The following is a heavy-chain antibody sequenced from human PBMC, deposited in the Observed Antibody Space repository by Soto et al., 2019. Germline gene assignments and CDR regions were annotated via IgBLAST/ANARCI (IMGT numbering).Heavy chain of an antibody. V-gene: IGHV3-13*05. J-gene: IGHJ4*02. CDR1: GFTFNSYD. CDR2: IGTAGDP. D-gene: IGHD1-26*01. Sequence: PGGSLRLSSASSGFTFNSYDMHCVRQATGKGLEWVSAIGTAGDPYYPGSVKGRFTISRENAKNSLYLQMNSLRAGDTAVYYCARALVGALDYWGQGTLVTVSS. CDR3: ARALVGALDY.